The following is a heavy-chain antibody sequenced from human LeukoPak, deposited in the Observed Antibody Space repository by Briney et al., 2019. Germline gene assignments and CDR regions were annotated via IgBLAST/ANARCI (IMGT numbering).Heavy chain of an antibody. CDR1: GVIFSSYT. CDR3: ARDRGLGLADS. CDR2: ITPVSDLA. D-gene: IGHD3-16*01. J-gene: IGHJ4*02. V-gene: IGHV1-69*04. Sequence: SVKGSCKASGVIFSSYTFSLVRQAPGQGLEWMGKITPVSDLAHYAQKFQGRVTFTADTHTGTTYMELRSLRSEDTAVYYCARDRGLGLADSWGQGTLVSVSS.